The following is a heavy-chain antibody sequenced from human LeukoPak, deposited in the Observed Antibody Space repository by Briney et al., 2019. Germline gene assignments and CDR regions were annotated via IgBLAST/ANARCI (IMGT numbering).Heavy chain of an antibody. V-gene: IGHV3-13*01. Sequence: GGSLRLSCAASGFTFSSYDMHWVRQATGKGLEWVSAIGTAGDTYYPGSVKGRFTISRENAKNSLYLQMNSLRAGDTAVYYCARGGRYFDWLYPFDYWGQGTLVTVSS. CDR1: GFTFSSYD. J-gene: IGHJ4*02. D-gene: IGHD3-9*01. CDR3: ARGGRYFDWLYPFDY. CDR2: IGTAGDT.